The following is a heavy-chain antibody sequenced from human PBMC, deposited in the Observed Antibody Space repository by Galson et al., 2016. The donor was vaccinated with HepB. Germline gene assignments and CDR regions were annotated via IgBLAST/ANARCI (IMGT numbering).Heavy chain of an antibody. Sequence: TLSLTCTVSGGSINSGGYYWTWIRQHPGKGLEWIGYIFYNGISYYTPSLKSRLTISLDTSTNQFSLKLTSVTAADTAVYYCARLDYYDSSGHAPLIDPWGQGTRVTVSS. CDR2: IFYNGIS. J-gene: IGHJ5*02. V-gene: IGHV4-31*03. CDR1: GGSINSGGYY. CDR3: ARLDYYDSSGHAPLIDP. D-gene: IGHD3-22*01.